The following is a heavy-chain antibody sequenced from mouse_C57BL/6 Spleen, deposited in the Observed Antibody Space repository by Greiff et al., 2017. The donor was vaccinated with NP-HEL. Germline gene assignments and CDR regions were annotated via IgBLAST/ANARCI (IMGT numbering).Heavy chain of an antibody. J-gene: IGHJ2*01. Sequence: VQLQQPGAELVMPGASVKLSCKASGYTFTSYWMHWVKQRPGQGLEWIGEIDPSDSYTNYNQKFKGKSTLTVDKSSSTAYMQLSSLTSEDSAVYYCARMRSNYYFDYWGQGTTLTVSS. D-gene: IGHD2-5*01. CDR2: IDPSDSYT. CDR1: GYTFTSYW. CDR3: ARMRSNYYFDY. V-gene: IGHV1-69*01.